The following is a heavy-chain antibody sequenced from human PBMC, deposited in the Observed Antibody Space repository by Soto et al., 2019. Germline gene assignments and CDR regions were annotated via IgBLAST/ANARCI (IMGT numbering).Heavy chain of an antibody. Sequence: GDSLKISCKGSGYSFTSYWISWVRQMPGKGLEWMGRIDPSDSYTNYSPSFQGHVTISADKSISTAYLQWSSLKASDTAMYYCARRLVPRSYHHGMPVRGQRTTVPVS. CDR2: IDPSDSYT. J-gene: IGHJ6*02. V-gene: IGHV5-10-1*01. CDR3: ARRLVPRSYHHGMPV. D-gene: IGHD6-6*01. CDR1: GYSFTSYW.